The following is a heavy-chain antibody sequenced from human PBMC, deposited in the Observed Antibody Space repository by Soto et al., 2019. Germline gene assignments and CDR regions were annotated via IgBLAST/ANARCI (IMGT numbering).Heavy chain of an antibody. CDR1: GYSFTTYW. CDR3: ARVTTVMAIYYCDRMAV. CDR2: IYPGDSDT. J-gene: IGHJ6*02. Sequence: GESLKISCKGSGYSFTTYWIGWVRQMPGKGLEWMGIIYPGDSDTRYSPSFQGQVTISADKSISTAYLQWSSLKASDTAMYYCARVTTVMAIYYCDRMAVCGQGTSVTVS. D-gene: IGHD4-17*01. V-gene: IGHV5-51*01.